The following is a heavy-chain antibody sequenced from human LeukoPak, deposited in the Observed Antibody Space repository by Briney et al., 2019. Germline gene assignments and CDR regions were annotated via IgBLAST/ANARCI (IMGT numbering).Heavy chain of an antibody. D-gene: IGHD1-26*01. J-gene: IGHJ3*02. Sequence: ASVKVSCKASGYTFTTYYIHWVRQAPGQGLEWMGIINPSGGTTNYAQKFQGRVTMTRDTSTSTVYMELSSLRSEDTAVYYCARGEGRWDGSDIWGQGTMVTVSS. CDR1: GYTFTTYY. CDR3: ARGEGRWDGSDI. CDR2: INPSGGTT. V-gene: IGHV1-46*01.